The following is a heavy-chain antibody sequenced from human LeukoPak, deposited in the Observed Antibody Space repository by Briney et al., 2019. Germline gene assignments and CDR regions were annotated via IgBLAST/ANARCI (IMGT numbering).Heavy chain of an antibody. CDR3: ARGFGPGYSYGFYYFDY. Sequence: PGGSLRLSCAASGFTFSVSWMSWVRQAPGKGLEWVSYISSSGSTIYYADSVKGRFTISRDNAKNSLYLQMNSLRAEDTAVYYCARGFGPGYSYGFYYFDYWGQGTLVTVSS. D-gene: IGHD5-18*01. V-gene: IGHV3-11*04. J-gene: IGHJ4*02. CDR1: GFTFSVSW. CDR2: ISSSGSTI.